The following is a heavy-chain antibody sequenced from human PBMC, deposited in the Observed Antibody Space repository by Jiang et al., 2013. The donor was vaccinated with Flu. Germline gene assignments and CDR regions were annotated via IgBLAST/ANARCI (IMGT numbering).Heavy chain of an antibody. CDR2: FWDDDK. CDR1: GFSLTTSGVG. J-gene: IGHJ3*02. D-gene: IGHD4-23*01. CDR3: AHRLPYGGKIGAFDI. Sequence: TLTCTFSGFSLTTSGVGVGWIRQPQERPWSGLHHFWDDDKRYSPSLRSRLTITKDTSKKQVVLTMTNMDPVDTATYYCAHRLPYGGKIGAFDIWGQGTMVTVSS. V-gene: IGHV2-5*02.